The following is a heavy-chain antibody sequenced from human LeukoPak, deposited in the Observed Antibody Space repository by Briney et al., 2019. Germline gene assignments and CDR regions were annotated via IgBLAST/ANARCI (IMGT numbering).Heavy chain of an antibody. CDR3: AKARWEPNFDY. V-gene: IGHV3-43*02. CDR1: GFTFDDYA. Sequence: PGGSLRLSCAASGFTFDDYAMHWVRHGPGKSLEWVSLINENGDIAYYGDSVRGRFTVSRDNAKNSLYLQMNSLTTEDTALCYCAKARWEPNFDYWGQGTLVTVSS. CDR2: INENGDIA. J-gene: IGHJ4*02. D-gene: IGHD1-26*01.